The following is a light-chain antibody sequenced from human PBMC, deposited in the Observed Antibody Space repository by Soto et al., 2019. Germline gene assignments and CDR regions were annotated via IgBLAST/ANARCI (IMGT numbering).Light chain of an antibody. CDR2: DAS. V-gene: IGKV3-11*01. J-gene: IGKJ1*01. Sequence: EMLLTQSPATLSLSPGERATLSCRASQSISRYLAWYQHKPGQAPRLLIYDASNRATGIPARFSGSGSGTDFTLTVSSLEPEDFATYYCQQSYSTPRTFGQGTKVDIK. CDR1: QSISRY. CDR3: QQSYSTPRT.